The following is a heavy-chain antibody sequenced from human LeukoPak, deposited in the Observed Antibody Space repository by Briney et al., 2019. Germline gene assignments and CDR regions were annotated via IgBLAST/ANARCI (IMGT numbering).Heavy chain of an antibody. D-gene: IGHD5-24*01. CDR1: GGSISSYY. CDR3: ARQPTSRDGYNWFDP. Sequence: SETLSLTCTVSGGSISSYYWSWIRQPPGKGLEWIGYIHYSGSTNYNPSLKSRVTISVDTSKNQFSLKLSSVTAADTAVYYCARQPTSRDGYNWFDPWGQGTLVTVSS. V-gene: IGHV4-59*08. CDR2: IHYSGST. J-gene: IGHJ5*02.